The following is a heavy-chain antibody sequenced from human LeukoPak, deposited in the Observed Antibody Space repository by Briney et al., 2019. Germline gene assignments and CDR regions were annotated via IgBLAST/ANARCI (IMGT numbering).Heavy chain of an antibody. CDR2: ISSSSSYT. Sequence: GGSLRLSCAASGFTFSSYSMNWVRQAPGKGLEWVSSISSSSSYTYYADSVKGRFTISRDNAKNSLYLQMNSLRAEDTAVYYCAGENYPRGCGYWGQGTLVTVSS. D-gene: IGHD5-24*01. V-gene: IGHV3-21*01. CDR1: GFTFSSYS. CDR3: AGENYPRGCGY. J-gene: IGHJ4*02.